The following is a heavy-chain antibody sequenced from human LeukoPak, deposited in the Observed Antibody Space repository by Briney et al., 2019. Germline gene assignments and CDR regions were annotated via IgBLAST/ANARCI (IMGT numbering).Heavy chain of an antibody. CDR2: FDPEDGET. J-gene: IGHJ4*02. CDR1: GYTLTELP. CDR3: ATRGNGSYAYYFGY. D-gene: IGHD1-26*01. V-gene: IGHV1-24*01. Sequence: ASVKVSCKVSGYTLTELPMHWVRQAPGKGLEWMGGFDPEDGETIYAQKFQGRVTMTEDTSTDTAYMELSSLRSEDTAVYYCATRGNGSYAYYFGYWGQGTLVTVSS.